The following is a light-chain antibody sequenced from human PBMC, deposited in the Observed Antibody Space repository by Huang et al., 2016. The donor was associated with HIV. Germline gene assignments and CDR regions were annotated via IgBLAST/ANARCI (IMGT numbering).Light chain of an antibody. CDR1: HDIKNH. Sequence: EILLTQSPATLSLSPGERATLSCRASHDIKNHLAWYQQKPGQAPRRLIYDASTRATDIPARFRGSGSGTNFTLTISNLEPEDFAVYFCQQRSHWPPFTFGPGTKVDIK. CDR3: QQRSHWPPFT. V-gene: IGKV3-11*01. CDR2: DAS. J-gene: IGKJ3*01.